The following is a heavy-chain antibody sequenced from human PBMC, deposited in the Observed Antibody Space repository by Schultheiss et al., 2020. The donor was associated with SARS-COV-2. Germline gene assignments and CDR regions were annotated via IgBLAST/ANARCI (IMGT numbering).Heavy chain of an antibody. D-gene: IGHD3-9*01. CDR2: ISYDGSYK. CDR1: GFTFFSFG. J-gene: IGHJ6*02. CDR3: ARDRGYYDIPGDGMDV. Sequence: GGSLRLSCAASGFTFFSFGMHWIRQAPGKGLEWVAVISYDGSYKYYADSVKGRFTISRDNSKNTLYLQMNSLRAEDTAVYYCARDRGYYDIPGDGMDVWGQGTTVTVSS. V-gene: IGHV3-30*03.